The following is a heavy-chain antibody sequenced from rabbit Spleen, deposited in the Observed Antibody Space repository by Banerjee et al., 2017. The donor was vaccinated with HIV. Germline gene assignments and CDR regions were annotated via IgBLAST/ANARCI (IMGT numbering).Heavy chain of an antibody. V-gene: IGHV1S45*01. CDR1: GFSFSSSYY. J-gene: IGHJ4*01. CDR2: IYTGSSNT. D-gene: IGHD5-1*01. Sequence: QEQLVESGGGLVQPEGSLTLTCTASGFSFSSSYYMCWVRQAPGKGLEWIGCIYTGSSNTDYASWAKGRFTVSKTSSTTVTLQMTSLTAADTATYFCARGDNRNGFGLWGPGTLVTVS. CDR3: ARGDNRNGFGL.